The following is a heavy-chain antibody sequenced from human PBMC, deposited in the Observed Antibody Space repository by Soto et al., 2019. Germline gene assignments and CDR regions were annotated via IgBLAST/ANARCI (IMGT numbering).Heavy chain of an antibody. J-gene: IGHJ6*02. D-gene: IGHD3-10*01. Sequence: SETLSLTCAVSGGSICSSNWWSWVRQTPGKGLEWIGEIYHSGSTNYNPSLKSRVTISVDESKNQFSLKLSSVSAADTAVYYCARERAFGESSPGYYYYGMDVWGQGTTVTVSS. CDR3: ARERAFGESSPGYYYYGMDV. CDR1: GGSICSSNW. CDR2: IYHSGST. V-gene: IGHV4-4*02.